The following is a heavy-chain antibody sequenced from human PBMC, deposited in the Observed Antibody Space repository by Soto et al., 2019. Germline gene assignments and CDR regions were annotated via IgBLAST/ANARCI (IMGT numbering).Heavy chain of an antibody. J-gene: IGHJ4*02. Sequence: EVQLLESGGHLIQPGESLRLSCAASGFSFSGYTMNWVRQAQGKGLEWISGINGGGGTTYYADSVKGRFTISRDDSQNILYRQINSPRAEDTAIYYCAKDRHPDGIWTFDYWGRGTLVTVSS. CDR3: AKDRHPDGIWTFDY. V-gene: IGHV3-23*01. D-gene: IGHD3-9*01. CDR1: GFSFSGYT. CDR2: INGGGGTT.